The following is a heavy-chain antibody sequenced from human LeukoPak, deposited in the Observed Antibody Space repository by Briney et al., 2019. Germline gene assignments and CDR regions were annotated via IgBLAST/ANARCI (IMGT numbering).Heavy chain of an antibody. CDR1: GFTFSSYA. D-gene: IGHD3-9*01. V-gene: IGHV3-23*01. CDR3: AKIAWRDLLRYFDWSPYKLNWFDP. CDR2: ISGSGGST. Sequence: PGGSLRLSCAASGFTFSSYAMSWVRQAPGKGLEWVSAISGSGGSTYYADSVKGRFTISRDNSKNTLYLQMNSLRAEDTAVYYCAKIAWRDLLRYFDWSPYKLNWFDPWGQGTLVTVSS. J-gene: IGHJ5*02.